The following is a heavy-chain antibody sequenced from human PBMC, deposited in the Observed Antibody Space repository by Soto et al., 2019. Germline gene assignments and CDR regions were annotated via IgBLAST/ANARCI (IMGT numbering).Heavy chain of an antibody. CDR3: ARKILGSTTRPNYWYFDL. V-gene: IGHV3-23*01. CDR2: ISGGGDAA. J-gene: IGHJ2*01. D-gene: IGHD7-27*01. CDR1: GFTFINYA. Sequence: EVQVLESGGGLVQPGGSLRLSCAGSGFTFINYAMNWFRQAPGKGLEWVSSISGGGDAAFFPDSVRGRFTISRDNSKNTVTLQMTSLGVDDTAVYYCARKILGSTTRPNYWYFDLWGRGTLVTVSS.